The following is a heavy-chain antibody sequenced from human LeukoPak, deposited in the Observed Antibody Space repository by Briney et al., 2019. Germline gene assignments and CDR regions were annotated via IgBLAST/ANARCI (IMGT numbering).Heavy chain of an antibody. V-gene: IGHV3-30-3*01. CDR3: ARDRVDFAQRYFDY. Sequence: PGGSLRLSCAASGFTFSSYAMHWVRQAPGKGLGWVAVISYDGSNKYYADSVKGRFTISRDNSKNTLYLQMDSLRAEDTAVYYCARDRVDFAQRYFDYWGQGTLVTVSS. J-gene: IGHJ4*02. CDR1: GFTFSSYA. CDR2: ISYDGSNK. D-gene: IGHD3-9*01.